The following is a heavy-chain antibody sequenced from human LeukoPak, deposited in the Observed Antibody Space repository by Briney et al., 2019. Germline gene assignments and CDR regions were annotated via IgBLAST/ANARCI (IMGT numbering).Heavy chain of an antibody. CDR2: TRNKANSYTT. CDR1: GFTFIDHY. CDR3: ARADCSGGSCYPHYYYGMDV. D-gene: IGHD2-15*01. Sequence: GGSLRLSCAASGFTFIDHYMDWVRQAPGKGREGVGRTRNKANSYTTEYDASVKGRFTISRDDSKNSLYLQMNSLKTEDTAVYYCARADCSGGSCYPHYYYGMDVWGQGTTVTVSS. V-gene: IGHV3-72*01. J-gene: IGHJ6*02.